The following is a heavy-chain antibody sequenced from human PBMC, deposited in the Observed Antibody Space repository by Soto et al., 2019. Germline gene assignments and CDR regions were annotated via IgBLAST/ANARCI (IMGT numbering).Heavy chain of an antibody. J-gene: IGHJ4*02. CDR1: GFSLSTRGVA. CDR3: ARSLGQSPPDY. D-gene: IGHD3-10*01. V-gene: IGHV2-5*02. Sequence: QITLKESGPTLVNPTQTLTLTCSFSGFSLSTRGVAVGWLRQPPGKALEWLTLIYWDDDKRFSPSLKSRRTITRDTSKNQVVLIMTDMDPVDTATYFCARSLGQSPPDYWGQGTLVTVSS. CDR2: IYWDDDK.